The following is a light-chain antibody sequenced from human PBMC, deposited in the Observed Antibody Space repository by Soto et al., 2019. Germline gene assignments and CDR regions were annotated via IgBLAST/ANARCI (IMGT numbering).Light chain of an antibody. CDR1: QSLLHITGETF. V-gene: IGKV2D-29*02. CDR2: EVS. CDR3: MQSTQLPPT. Sequence: DVVLTQTPLYLSVAPGQPASISCKSSQSLLHITGETFLFWYLQKPGQSPQLLIDEVSTRVSGVPDRFSGSGSGTYFTLEISLVETDDVGIYYCMQSTQLPPTFGQGTRLGIE. J-gene: IGKJ5*01.